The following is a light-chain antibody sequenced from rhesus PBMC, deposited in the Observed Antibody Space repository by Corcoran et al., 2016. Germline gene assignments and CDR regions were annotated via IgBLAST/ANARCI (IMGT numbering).Light chain of an antibody. J-gene: IGKJ1*01. Sequence: DIQMSQSPSSLSASVGDRVTITCRASQGISSYLNWYQQKPGTAPKPLLYYISSLPRGVPSRFSGSGSGTDFSLTISSLQPEVFATCYCRPGEDDPPTFGQGTKVEI. CDR2: YIS. V-gene: IGKV1-32*02. CDR3: RPGEDDPPT. CDR1: QGISSY.